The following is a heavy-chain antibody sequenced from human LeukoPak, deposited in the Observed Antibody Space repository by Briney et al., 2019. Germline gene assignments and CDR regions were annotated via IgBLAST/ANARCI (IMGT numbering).Heavy chain of an antibody. CDR1: GFTVSSNY. CDR2: IYSGGST. Sequence: GGSLRLSCAASGFTVSSNYMSWVRQAPGKGLEWVSVIYSGGSTYYADSVKGRFTISRDNSKNTLYLQMNSLRAEDTAVYYCARAHDSSSWYVFDYWGQGTLVTVSS. D-gene: IGHD6-13*01. J-gene: IGHJ4*02. V-gene: IGHV3-66*01. CDR3: ARAHDSSSWYVFDY.